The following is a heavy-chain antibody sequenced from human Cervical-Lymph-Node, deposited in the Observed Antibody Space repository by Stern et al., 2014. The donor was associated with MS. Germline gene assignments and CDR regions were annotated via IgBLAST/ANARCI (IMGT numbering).Heavy chain of an antibody. CDR1: GFSLTTTGMR. V-gene: IGHV2-70*04. D-gene: IGHD6-19*01. Sequence: QVTLKESGPAVLRPTETLRLTCTFSGFSLTTTGMRVSWIRQPPGKALEWLARIDWDDEKFYNTSLKTRVTISKDTSKNHVVLIMTNVDPVDTATYYCARLGAVGGLDFWGQGTLVTVSS. CDR3: ARLGAVGGLDF. CDR2: IDWDDEK. J-gene: IGHJ4*02.